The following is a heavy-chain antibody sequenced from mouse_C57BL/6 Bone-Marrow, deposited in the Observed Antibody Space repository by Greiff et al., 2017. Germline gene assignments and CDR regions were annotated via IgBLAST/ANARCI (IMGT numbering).Heavy chain of an antibody. CDR3: AGDGYYGNAMDY. Sequence: VQLQQSGPVLVKPGASVKMSCKASGYTFTDYYMNWVKQSHGKRLEWIGVINPYNGGTSYNQKFKGKATLTVDKSSSTAYMELNSLTSEDSAVYYCAGDGYYGNAMDYWGQGTSVTVTS. CDR1: GYTFTDYY. J-gene: IGHJ4*01. V-gene: IGHV1-19*01. D-gene: IGHD2-3*01. CDR2: INPYNGGT.